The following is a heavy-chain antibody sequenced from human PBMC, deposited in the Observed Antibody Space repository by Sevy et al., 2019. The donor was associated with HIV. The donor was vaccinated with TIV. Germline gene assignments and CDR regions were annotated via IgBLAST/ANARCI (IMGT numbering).Heavy chain of an antibody. CDR2: IVPSFDLS. J-gene: IGHJ3*01. CDR3: ARPQRPSGYSSSGDAFDV. D-gene: IGHD6-13*01. CDR1: GVTFSGYA. V-gene: IGHV1-69*13. Sequence: ASVKVSCKASGVTFSGYAINWVRQTPGQGLEWMGWIVPSFDLSKYAQKFQGRVTFTADESTDTAYMKLSSLRSDDTDVYYCARPQRPSGYSSSGDAFDVWGQGTMVTVSS.